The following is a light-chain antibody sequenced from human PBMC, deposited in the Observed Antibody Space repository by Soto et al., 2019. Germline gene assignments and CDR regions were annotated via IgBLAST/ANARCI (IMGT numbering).Light chain of an antibody. J-gene: IGLJ1*01. CDR3: CSYAGSSTYV. CDR2: EGS. Sequence: QSALTQPASVSGSPGQSITISCTGTSSDVGSYNLVSWYQQNPGKAPKLMIYEGSKRPSGVSNRFSGSKSGNTASLSISGLQADYEADYYCCSYAGSSTYVFGTGTKLTVL. V-gene: IGLV2-23*01. CDR1: SSDVGSYNL.